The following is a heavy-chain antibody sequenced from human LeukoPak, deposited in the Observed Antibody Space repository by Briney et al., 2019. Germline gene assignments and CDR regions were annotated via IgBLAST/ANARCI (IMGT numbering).Heavy chain of an antibody. J-gene: IGHJ4*02. CDR1: GFTFSSYE. D-gene: IGHD2-15*01. CDR2: ISSSVSTI. CDR3: AKGLLVSFDY. V-gene: IGHV3-48*03. Sequence: GGSLRLSCAASGFTFSSYEMTWVRQAPGKGLEWVSYISSSVSTIYYADSVKGRFTISRDNSKNTLYLQMNSLRAEDTAVYYCAKGLLVSFDYWGQGTLVTVSS.